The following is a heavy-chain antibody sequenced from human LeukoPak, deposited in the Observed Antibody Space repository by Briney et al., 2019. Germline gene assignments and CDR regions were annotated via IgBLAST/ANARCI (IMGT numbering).Heavy chain of an antibody. V-gene: IGHV3-74*01. CDR3: ARGGRPVD. J-gene: IGHJ4*02. D-gene: IGHD2-15*01. Sequence: GGSLRLSCTASAFTFSSYWMHWVRQAPGKGLVWVSRITNDGTSVDYADSVKGRFTISRDNAKNTLYLQMNSLRAEDTAVYYCARGGRPVDWGQGTLATVSS. CDR1: AFTFSSYW. CDR2: ITNDGTSV.